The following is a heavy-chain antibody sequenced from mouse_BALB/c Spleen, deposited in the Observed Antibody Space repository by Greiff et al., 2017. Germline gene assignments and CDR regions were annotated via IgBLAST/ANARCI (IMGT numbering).Heavy chain of an antibody. D-gene: IGHD3-2*01. CDR1: GFTFSSYA. CDR2: ISSGGSYT. Sequence: EVMLVESGGGLVKPGGSLKLSCAASGFTFSSYAMSWVRQSPEKRLEWVAEISSGGSYTYYPDSVKGRFTISRDNAKNNLYLQMSSLKSEDTAMYYCAREGQLGLRYYYAMDYWGQGTSVTVSS. J-gene: IGHJ4*01. CDR3: AREGQLGLRYYYAMDY. V-gene: IGHV5-6*03.